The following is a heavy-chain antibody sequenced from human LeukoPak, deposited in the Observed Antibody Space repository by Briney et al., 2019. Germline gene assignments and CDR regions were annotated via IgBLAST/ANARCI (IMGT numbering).Heavy chain of an antibody. V-gene: IGHV3-21*01. CDR3: ARDRGDYYDSSGYYYPGDFDY. CDR2: ISSSSSYI. J-gene: IGHJ4*02. Sequence: PGGSLRLSCAASGFTFSSYSMNWVRQAPGKGLEWVSSISSSSSYIYYADSVKGRFTISRDNAKNSLYLQMNSLRAEDTAVYYCARDRGDYYDSSGYYYPGDFDYWGQGTLVTVSS. D-gene: IGHD3-22*01. CDR1: GFTFSSYS.